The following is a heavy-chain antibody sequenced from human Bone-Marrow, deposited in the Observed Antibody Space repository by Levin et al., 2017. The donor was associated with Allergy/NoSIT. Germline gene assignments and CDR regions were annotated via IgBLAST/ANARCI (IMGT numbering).Heavy chain of an antibody. J-gene: IGHJ4*02. CDR1: GASVSIGNYY. D-gene: IGHD2/OR15-2a*01. V-gene: IGHV4-61*01. Sequence: SETLSLTCTVSGASVSIGNYYWTFIRQPPGERLEWIANIYHSGRTDYNPSLKSRVTISVDRSKNQFSLNLSSVTAADTGVYYCAGQIGYFDYWGQGTLVTVSS. CDR3: AGQIGYFDY. CDR2: IYHSGRT.